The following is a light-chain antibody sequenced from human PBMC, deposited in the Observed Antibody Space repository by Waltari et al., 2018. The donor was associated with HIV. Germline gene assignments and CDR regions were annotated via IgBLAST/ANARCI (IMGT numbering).Light chain of an antibody. J-gene: IGLJ1*01. Sequence: QSVLTQPPSASATPGQRITISCSGGNSNIESNYVYWYQQLPGTAPKVFIYRNRQSPSGVPDRFSGSKSGTSASLMISGLRSGDEADYYCASWDDSLNAFVFGTGTKVTVL. CDR1: NSNIESNY. CDR3: ASWDDSLNAFV. CDR2: RNR. V-gene: IGLV1-47*01.